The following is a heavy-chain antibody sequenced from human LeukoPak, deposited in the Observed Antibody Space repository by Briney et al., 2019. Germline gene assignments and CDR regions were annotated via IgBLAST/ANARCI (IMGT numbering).Heavy chain of an antibody. CDR2: ISVYNGNT. Sequence: GASVKVSCKASGYTFTSYTIGWVRQAPGQGLEWMGWISVYNGNTNYAQKLQGRVTMTTDTSTSTAYMELRSLRSDDTAVYYCARDAPPDSYYYDSSGYRPKPMANDAFDIWGQGTMVTVSS. D-gene: IGHD3-22*01. J-gene: IGHJ3*02. CDR3: ARDAPPDSYYYDSSGYRPKPMANDAFDI. CDR1: GYTFTSYT. V-gene: IGHV1-18*01.